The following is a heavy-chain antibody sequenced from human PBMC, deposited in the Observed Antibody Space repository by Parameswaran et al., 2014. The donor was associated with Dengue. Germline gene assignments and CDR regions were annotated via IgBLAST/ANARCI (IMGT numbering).Heavy chain of an antibody. J-gene: IGHJ6*02. D-gene: IGHD3-10*01. CDR2: INAGNGNT. Sequence: WVRQAPGQRLEWMGWINAGNGNTKYSQKFQGRVTITRDTSASTAYMELSSLRSEDTAVYYCARESVTMVRGVIINYYYYGMDVWGQGTTVTVSS. V-gene: IGHV1-3*01. CDR3: ARESVTMVRGVIINYYYYGMDV.